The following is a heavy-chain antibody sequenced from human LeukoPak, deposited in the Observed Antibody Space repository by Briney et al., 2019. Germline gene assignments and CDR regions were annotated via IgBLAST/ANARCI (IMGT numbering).Heavy chain of an antibody. Sequence: GASVKVSCKASGYTFTNYGLSWVRQAPGQGLEWMGWINTNTGNPKSAQGFTERFVFSLDASVSTAYLQISSLKAADTAVYYCARSYGAFEGATYYYYGMDVWGQGTRSPSP. CDR2: INTNTGNP. CDR3: ARSYGAFEGATYYYYGMDV. J-gene: IGHJ6*02. CDR1: GYTFTNYG. D-gene: IGHD3-10*01. V-gene: IGHV7-4-1*02.